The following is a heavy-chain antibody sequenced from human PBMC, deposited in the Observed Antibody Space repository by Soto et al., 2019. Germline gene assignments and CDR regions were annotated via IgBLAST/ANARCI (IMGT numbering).Heavy chain of an antibody. CDR3: ARGLLVRGGNWFDP. CDR1: GGSISSGGYY. CDR2: IYYSGST. V-gene: IGHV4-31*03. D-gene: IGHD3-10*01. Sequence: QVHLQESGPGLVKPSQTLSLTCTVSGGSISSGGYYWSWIRQHPGKGLEWIGYIYYSGSTYYNPSLKSRVTISVDTSKNPFSLKLSSVTAADTAVYYCARGLLVRGGNWFDPWGQGTLVTVSS. J-gene: IGHJ5*02.